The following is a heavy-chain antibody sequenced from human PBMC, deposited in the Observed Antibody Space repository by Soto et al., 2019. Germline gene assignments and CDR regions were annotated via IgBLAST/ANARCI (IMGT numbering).Heavy chain of an antibody. CDR3: VHRAGMGGNSWLPGH. J-gene: IGHJ4*02. CDR2: LYWDDDK. D-gene: IGHD6-13*01. CDR1: GFSLSTSEVG. Sequence: QITLKESGPTLVKPTQTLTLTCTFSGFSLSTSEVGVGWIRQPPGKALEWLALLYWDDDKRYNPSLKSRLTITKDTSKNQVVLTLTNMDPVYTATYYCVHRAGMGGNSWLPGHWGQGTLVTVSS. V-gene: IGHV2-5*02.